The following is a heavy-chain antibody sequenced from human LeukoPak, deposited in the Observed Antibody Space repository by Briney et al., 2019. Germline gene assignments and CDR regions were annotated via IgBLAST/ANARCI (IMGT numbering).Heavy chain of an antibody. CDR1: GFTFSSYA. J-gene: IGHJ4*02. Sequence: GGSLRLSCAASGFTFSSYAMHWVRQAPGKGLEWVAVISYDGSNKYYADSVKGRFTISRDNSKNTLYLQMNSLRAEDTAVYYCARDQAPYDGNGIDYWGQGTLVTVSS. CDR3: ARDQAPYDGNGIDY. D-gene: IGHD4-23*01. V-gene: IGHV3-30-3*01. CDR2: ISYDGSNK.